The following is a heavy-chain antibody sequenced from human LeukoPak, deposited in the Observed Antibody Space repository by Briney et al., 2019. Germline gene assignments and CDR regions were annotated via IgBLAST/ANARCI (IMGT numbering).Heavy chain of an antibody. CDR2: INPNSGGT. D-gene: IGHD3-16*01. Sequence: GASVKVSCKASGYNFTDSYMHWVRQAPGQGLEWVGWINPNSGGTNYAQKLQGRVTMTTDTSTSTAYMELRSLRSDDTAVYYCAREGADFDYWGQGTLVTVSS. J-gene: IGHJ4*02. V-gene: IGHV1-2*02. CDR1: GYNFTDSY. CDR3: AREGADFDY.